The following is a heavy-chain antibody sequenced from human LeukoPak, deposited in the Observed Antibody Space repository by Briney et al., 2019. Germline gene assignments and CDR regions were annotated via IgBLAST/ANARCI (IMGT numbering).Heavy chain of an antibody. J-gene: IGHJ4*02. CDR2: ISGDGGNT. V-gene: IGHV3-43*02. CDR1: GFTFDDYA. CDR3: AKGIYQLLSGSDY. Sequence: GGSLRLSCAASGFTFDDYAMHWVRQAPGKGLEWVSLISGDGGNTYYADSVKGRFTISRDNSKNSLYLQMYSLRTEDTALYYCAKGIYQLLSGSDYWGQGTLVTVSS. D-gene: IGHD2-2*01.